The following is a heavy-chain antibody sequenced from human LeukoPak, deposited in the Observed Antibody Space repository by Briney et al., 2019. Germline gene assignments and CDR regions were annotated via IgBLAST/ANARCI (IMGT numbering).Heavy chain of an antibody. CDR3: ARTPGGAGNFFDY. D-gene: IGHD3-10*01. J-gene: IGHJ4*02. V-gene: IGHV3-9*01. Sequence: GGSLRLSCAASGFTFDDYAMHWVRQTPGKGLEWVSGISWNSGSIGYADSVKGRFTISRDNAKNSLYLQMNSLRAEDTAVYYCARTPGGAGNFFDYWGQGSLVTVSS. CDR2: ISWNSGSI. CDR1: GFTFDDYA.